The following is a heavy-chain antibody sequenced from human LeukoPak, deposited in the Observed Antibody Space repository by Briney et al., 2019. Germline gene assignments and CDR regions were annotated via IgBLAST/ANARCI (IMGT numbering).Heavy chain of an antibody. V-gene: IGHV3-7*01. CDR2: IKPDGSAQ. J-gene: IGHJ5*02. Sequence: GGSLRLSCAASGFTFSNSWMSWVRQAPGKGLEWVATIKPDGSAQYYVDSAKGRFTISRDNAKNSLFLQINSLRAEDTAVYYCANGGTYSSGPWGQGTLVTVSS. CDR3: ANGGTYSSGP. D-gene: IGHD3-22*01. CDR1: GFTFSNSW.